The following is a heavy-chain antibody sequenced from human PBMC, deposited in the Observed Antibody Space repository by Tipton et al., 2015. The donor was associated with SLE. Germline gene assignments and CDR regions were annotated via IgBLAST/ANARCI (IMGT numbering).Heavy chain of an antibody. J-gene: IGHJ6*03. CDR2: IYYSGST. D-gene: IGHD6-6*01. V-gene: IGHV4-59*01. CDR1: GGSISSYY. CDR3: ARSIAARRTTNYYMDV. Sequence: TLSLICTVSGGSISSYYWSWIRQPPGKGLEWIGYIYYSGSTNYNPSLKSRVTISVDTSKNQFSLKLSSVTAADTAVYYCARSIAARRTTNYYMDVWGKGTTVTVSS.